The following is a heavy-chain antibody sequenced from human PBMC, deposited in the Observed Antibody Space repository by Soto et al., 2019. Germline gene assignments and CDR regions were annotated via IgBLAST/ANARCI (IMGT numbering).Heavy chain of an antibody. CDR3: ASDRITLFGAVAGMEA. CDR1: GYTFTSYA. V-gene: IGHV1-3*01. CDR2: INAGNGNT. D-gene: IGHD3-3*01. J-gene: IGHJ6*02. Sequence: ASVKVSCKASGYTFTSYAMHWVRQAPGQGLEWMGGINAGNGNTKYSQKFQGRVTITRDTSASTAYMELSSLRSEDTAVYYCASDRITLFGAVAGMEAWGQGPTGTVS.